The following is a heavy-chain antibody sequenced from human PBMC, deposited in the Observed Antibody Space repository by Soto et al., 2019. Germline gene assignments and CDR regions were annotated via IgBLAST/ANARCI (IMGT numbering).Heavy chain of an antibody. CDR1: GDTFAFYS. J-gene: IGHJ4*02. Sequence: QVQLVQSGAEVKRPGSWVKVSCKASGDTFAFYSINWVRQAPGLGLEWMGRINPILSMSNYAQRFQGRVTMTADKSTSTAYMVLNSLRSEDTAMYYCATSYGSGYRAFDYWGQGALVTVSS. D-gene: IGHD3-10*01. CDR3: ATSYGSGYRAFDY. V-gene: IGHV1-69*02. CDR2: INPILSMS.